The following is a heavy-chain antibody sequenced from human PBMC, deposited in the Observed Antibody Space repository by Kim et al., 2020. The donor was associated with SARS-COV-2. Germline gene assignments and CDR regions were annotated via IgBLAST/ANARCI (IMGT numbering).Heavy chain of an antibody. CDR2: IWYDGKYK. J-gene: IGHJ4*02. CDR3: ARDGGQQLGTEGFDY. CDR1: GFIFSSYA. D-gene: IGHD6-13*01. V-gene: IGHV3-33*01. Sequence: GGSLRLSCAASGFIFSSYAMHWVRQPPGKGLEWVAYIWYDGKYKNYADSVKGRFTISRENSKNTLFLQMNSLTADDTAVYYCARDGGQQLGTEGFDYWGQGTLVTLSS.